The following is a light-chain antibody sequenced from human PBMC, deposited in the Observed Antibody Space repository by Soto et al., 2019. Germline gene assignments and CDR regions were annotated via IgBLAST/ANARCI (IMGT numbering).Light chain of an antibody. V-gene: IGKV3-20*01. Sequence: EIVLTQSPGTLSLSPGERATLSCRASQSVSSSYLAWYQQQPGQAPRLLIYGASSRATGNPDRFSGSVSGTDFTLTISRLEPEDFAVYYCQQYGSSPPYTFGQGTTLAIK. J-gene: IGKJ2*01. CDR2: GAS. CDR3: QQYGSSPPYT. CDR1: QSVSSSY.